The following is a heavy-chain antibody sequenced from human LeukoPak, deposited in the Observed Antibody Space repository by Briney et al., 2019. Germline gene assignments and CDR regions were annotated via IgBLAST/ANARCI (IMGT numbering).Heavy chain of an antibody. CDR1: GFTFSSHW. D-gene: IGHD3-22*01. CDR2: IKSDGKP. CDR3: ARAPSEIGGYYPEYFRH. V-gene: IGHV3-74*01. J-gene: IGHJ1*01. Sequence: QPGGSLRLTCAASGFTFSSHWMHWVRQAPGKGLVWVSRIKSDGKPNYADSVKGRFTISRDNAKNTVSLQMNSLRAEDTGVYYCARAPSEIGGYYPEYFRHWAQGTLVTVSS.